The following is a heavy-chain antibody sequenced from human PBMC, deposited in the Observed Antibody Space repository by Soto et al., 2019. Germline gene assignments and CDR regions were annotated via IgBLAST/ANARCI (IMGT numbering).Heavy chain of an antibody. CDR1: GYTFTSYA. D-gene: IGHD3-16*02. CDR2: INPGNGNT. CDR3: ARGFRGLSAVIVFYSGMDV. Sequence: QVHLVQSGAEVKKPGASVRLSCKASGYTFTSYAMHWVRQAPGQSLEWMGWINPGNGNTKYSQKLEGRVTITRDTSASTADMDLISLTSEDTAVYYCARGFRGLSAVIVFYSGMDVWGQGTTVTVSS. J-gene: IGHJ6*02. V-gene: IGHV1-3*01.